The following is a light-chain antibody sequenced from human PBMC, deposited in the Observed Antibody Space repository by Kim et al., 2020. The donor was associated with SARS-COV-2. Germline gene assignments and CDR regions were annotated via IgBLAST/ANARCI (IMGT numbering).Light chain of an antibody. CDR1: SSDVGGYNY. CDR2: DVR. Sequence: SVTIYCTGTSSDVGGYNYVSWYQQHPGKAPKLMIYDVRKRPSGVPDRFSGSKSGNTASLTISGLQAEDEADYYCCSYAGSYTFVFGGGTQLTVL. J-gene: IGLJ2*01. CDR3: CSYAGSYTFV. V-gene: IGLV2-11*01.